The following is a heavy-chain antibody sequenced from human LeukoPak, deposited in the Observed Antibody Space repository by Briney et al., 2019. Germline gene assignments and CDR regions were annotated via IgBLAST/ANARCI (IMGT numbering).Heavy chain of an antibody. CDR1: GFTFRSYG. Sequence: GGSLRLSCADSGFTFRSYGMNWVRQAPGKGLEWVAVISYDGSTKYYADSVKGRFTISRDNSKNTLFLQMNSLRAEDTAVYYCATGRDSGYLDYWGQGTLVTVSS. CDR2: ISYDGSTK. V-gene: IGHV3-30*03. J-gene: IGHJ4*02. D-gene: IGHD3-22*01. CDR3: ATGRDSGYLDY.